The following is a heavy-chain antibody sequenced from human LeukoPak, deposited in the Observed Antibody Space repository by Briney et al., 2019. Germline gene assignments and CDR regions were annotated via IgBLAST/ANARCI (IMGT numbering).Heavy chain of an antibody. J-gene: IGHJ4*02. CDR3: ARVSSTGYAVSSGLYY. Sequence: PSETLSLTCVVSGDSISSSNWWSWVRQPPGKGLEWVSSISSSSDYIYYADSVKGRFTISGDDAQNSLYLQMNSLRAEDTAVYFCARVSSTGYAVSSGLYYWGQGALVTVSS. CDR2: ISSSSDYI. V-gene: IGHV3-21*04. D-gene: IGHD3-22*01. CDR1: GDSISSSN.